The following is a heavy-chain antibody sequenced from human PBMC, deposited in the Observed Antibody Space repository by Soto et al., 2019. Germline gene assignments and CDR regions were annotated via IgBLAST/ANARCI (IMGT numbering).Heavy chain of an antibody. CDR2: INPSGGST. CDR3: ARDSVVVVTASNALGP. D-gene: IGHD2-21*02. V-gene: IGHV1-46*01. CDR1: GYTFASYY. J-gene: IGHJ5*02. Sequence: ASVKVSCKASGYTFASYYMQWVRQAPGQGLEWMGIINPSGGSTSYAQKFQGRVTMTRDTSTSTVYMELSSLRSEDTAVYYCARDSVVVVTASNALGPWGQGTLVTVSS.